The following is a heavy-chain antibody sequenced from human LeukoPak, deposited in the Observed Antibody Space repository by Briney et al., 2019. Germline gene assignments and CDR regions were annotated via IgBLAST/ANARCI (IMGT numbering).Heavy chain of an antibody. D-gene: IGHD4-11*01. CDR2: IYPGDSDT. CDR1: GYSFTSYW. J-gene: IGHJ3*02. Sequence: GESLKISCKGSGYSFTSYWIGWVRQMPGKGLEWMGIIYPGDSDTRYSPSFRGQVTISADKSFKSAYLQWSSLKASATAMYYCAITGGLQSAHDAFDIWGQGTMVTVSS. V-gene: IGHV5-51*01. CDR3: AITGGLQSAHDAFDI.